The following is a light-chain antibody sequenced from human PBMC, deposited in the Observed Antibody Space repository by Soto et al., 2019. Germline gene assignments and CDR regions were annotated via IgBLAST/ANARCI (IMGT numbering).Light chain of an antibody. J-gene: IGKJ4*01. CDR3: QQRSSSPYT. V-gene: IGKV3-11*01. Sequence: EVVLTQSPATLSLSAGERATLSCRASQSVTRSLAWYQQKPGQAPRLLIYDASTRPSGIPARFSGSGSGTDFTLTISSLQPEDFAIYYCQQRSSSPYTFGEGTKVELK. CDR2: DAS. CDR1: QSVTRS.